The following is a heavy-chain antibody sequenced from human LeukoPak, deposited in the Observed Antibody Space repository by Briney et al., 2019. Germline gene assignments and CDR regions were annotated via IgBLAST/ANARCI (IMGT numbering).Heavy chain of an antibody. V-gene: IGHV1-69*04. CDR1: GGTFSSYA. Sequence: SVEVSCKASGGTFSSYAISWVRQAPGQGLEWMGRIIPILGIANYAQKFQGRVTITADKSTSTAYMELSSLRSEDTAVYYCARLDTAMVHDYWGQGTLVTVSS. J-gene: IGHJ4*02. D-gene: IGHD5-18*01. CDR2: IIPILGIA. CDR3: ARLDTAMVHDY.